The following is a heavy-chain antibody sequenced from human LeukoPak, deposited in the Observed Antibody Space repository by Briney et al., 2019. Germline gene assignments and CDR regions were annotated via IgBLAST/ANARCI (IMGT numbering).Heavy chain of an antibody. CDR1: GFTFSSYA. V-gene: IGHV3-23*01. J-gene: IGHJ4*02. CDR3: AKAIHSSSSGVVDY. Sequence: GGSLRLSCAASGFTFSSYAMSWVRQAPGKGLEWVSAISGSGGSTYYADSVKGRFTISRDNSKNTLYLQMSSLRAEDTAVYYCAKAIHSSSSGVVDYWGQGTLVTVSS. D-gene: IGHD6-6*01. CDR2: ISGSGGST.